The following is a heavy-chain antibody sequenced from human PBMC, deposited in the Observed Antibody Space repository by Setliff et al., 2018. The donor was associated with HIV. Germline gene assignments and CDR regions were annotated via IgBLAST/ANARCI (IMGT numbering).Heavy chain of an antibody. J-gene: IGHJ4*02. CDR3: ARGKWLVRSFLFDY. CDR1: GGSFSGYD. D-gene: IGHD6-19*01. V-gene: IGHV4-34*01. Sequence: TLSLTCAVYGGSFSGYDWTWIRQPPGEGLEWIGEINHSGRTNYSPSLKSRVTISVDTSKNQFSLRLNSVTAADTAVYYCARGKWLVRSFLFDYWGQGSLVTVSS. CDR2: INHSGRT.